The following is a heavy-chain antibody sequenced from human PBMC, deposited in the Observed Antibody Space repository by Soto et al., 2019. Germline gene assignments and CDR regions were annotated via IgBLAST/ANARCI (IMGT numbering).Heavy chain of an antibody. J-gene: IGHJ4*02. CDR2: IKSKADGETT. Sequence: PGGSLRLSCAASGFTFSNAWTNWVRQAPGKGLEWVGRIKSKADGETTDYAAPVKGRFTISRDDSKDTVYLQMNSLKTEDTAVYFCTTEGLRYYWGQGTLVTVSS. CDR1: GFTFSNAW. V-gene: IGHV3-15*07. D-gene: IGHD2-15*01. CDR3: TTEGLRYY.